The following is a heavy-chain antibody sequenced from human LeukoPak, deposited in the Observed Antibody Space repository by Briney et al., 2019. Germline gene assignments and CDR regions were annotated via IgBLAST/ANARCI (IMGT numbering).Heavy chain of an antibody. V-gene: IGHV4-34*01. CDR3: ARGGPHYYGSGSYAVNLFDP. J-gene: IGHJ5*02. D-gene: IGHD3-10*01. CDR2: INHSGST. CDR1: GGSFSGYY. Sequence: SETLSLTCAVYGGSFSGYYWSWIRQPPGKGLEWIGEINHSGSTNYNPSLKSRVTISVDTSKNQFSLKLSSVTAADTAVYYCARGGPHYYGSGSYAVNLFDPWGQGTLVTVSS.